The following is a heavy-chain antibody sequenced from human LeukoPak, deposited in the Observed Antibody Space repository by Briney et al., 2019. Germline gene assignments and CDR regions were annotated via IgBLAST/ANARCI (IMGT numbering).Heavy chain of an antibody. CDR3: VRSAFLPTEFYFDY. J-gene: IGHJ4*01. D-gene: IGHD4-11*01. V-gene: IGHV3-74*01. Sequence: GGSLRLSCAASGFTFSRYWMHWVRQAPGKGLVWVSRINTDGRTITYADSVKGRFTISRDNAKNPLYLQMNSLSAEDTAVYYCVRSAFLPTEFYFDYWGHGTLVTVSS. CDR1: GFTFSRYW. CDR2: INTDGRTI.